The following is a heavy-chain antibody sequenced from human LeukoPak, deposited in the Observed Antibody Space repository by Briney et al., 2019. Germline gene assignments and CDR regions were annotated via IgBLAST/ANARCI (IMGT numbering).Heavy chain of an antibody. D-gene: IGHD3-10*01. CDR1: GFTFSSYG. V-gene: IGHV3-33*01. CDR2: IWYDGSNK. CDR3: AREDPFGSAFDI. J-gene: IGHJ3*02. Sequence: GGSLRLSCAASGFTFSSYGMHWVRQAPGKGLEWVAVIWYDGSNKYYADSVKGRFTISRDNSKNTLYLQMGSLRAEDMAVYYCAREDPFGSAFDIWGQGTMVTVSS.